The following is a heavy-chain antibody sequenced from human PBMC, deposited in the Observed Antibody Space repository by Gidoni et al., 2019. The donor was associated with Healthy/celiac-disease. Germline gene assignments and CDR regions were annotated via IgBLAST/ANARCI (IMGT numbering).Heavy chain of an antibody. J-gene: IGHJ4*02. CDR3: ARDRELWFGELSHYY. CDR1: GFTFISYA. CDR2: ISYDGSNK. V-gene: IGHV3-30-3*01. D-gene: IGHD3-10*01. Sequence: QVQLVESGGGVVQPGRSLRLSCAASGFTFISYAMHWVRQAPGKGLEWVEVISYDGSNKYYEDSVKGRFTISRDNSKNTLYLQMNSLRAEDTAVYYCARDRELWFGELSHYYWGQGTLVTVSS.